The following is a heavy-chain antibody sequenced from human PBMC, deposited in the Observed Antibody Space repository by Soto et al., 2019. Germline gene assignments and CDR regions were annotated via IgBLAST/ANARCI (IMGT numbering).Heavy chain of an antibody. D-gene: IGHD6-13*01. CDR3: ASEDGSSSSWYCNY. CDR2: IIPIFGTA. Sequence: GASVKVSCKASGGTFSSYAISWVRQAPGQGLEWMGGIIPIFGTANYAQKFQGRVTITADESTSTAYMELSSLRSEDTAVYYCASEDGSSSSWYCNYWGQGTLVTVSS. V-gene: IGHV1-69*13. CDR1: GGTFSSYA. J-gene: IGHJ4*02.